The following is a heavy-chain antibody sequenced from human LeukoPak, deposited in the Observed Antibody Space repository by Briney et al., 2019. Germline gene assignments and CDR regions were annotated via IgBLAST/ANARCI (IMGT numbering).Heavy chain of an antibody. J-gene: IGHJ4*02. Sequence: ASVKVSCKASGYTFTSYDINWVRQATGQGLEWMGWMNPNSGNTGYAQKFQGRVTMTRNTSISTAYMELSSLRSEDTAVYYCARDWDIVATMGDYWGQGTLVTVSS. CDR1: GYTFTSYD. CDR2: MNPNSGNT. D-gene: IGHD5-12*01. CDR3: ARDWDIVATMGDY. V-gene: IGHV1-8*01.